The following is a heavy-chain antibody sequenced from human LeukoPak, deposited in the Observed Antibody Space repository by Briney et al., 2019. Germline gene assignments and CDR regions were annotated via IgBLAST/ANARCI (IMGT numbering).Heavy chain of an antibody. J-gene: IGHJ4*02. CDR3: AKDLVGAIGY. Sequence: GGSLRLSCAASGFTFSSYGMHWVRQAPGKGLEWVAVISYDGSNKYHADSVKGRFTISRDNSKNTLYLQMNSLRAEDTAVYYCAKDLVGAIGYWGQGTLVTVSS. V-gene: IGHV3-30*18. CDR1: GFTFSSYG. D-gene: IGHD1-26*01. CDR2: ISYDGSNK.